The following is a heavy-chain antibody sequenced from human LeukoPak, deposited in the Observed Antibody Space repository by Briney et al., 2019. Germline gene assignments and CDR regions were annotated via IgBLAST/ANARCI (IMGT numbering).Heavy chain of an antibody. CDR1: GYTFTCYY. Sequence: ASVKVSCKASGYTFTCYYMHWVRQAPGQGLEWMGWINPNSVGTNYAQKFQGRVTMTRDTSISTAYMELSRLRSDDTAVYYCARDQAVLGYCSSTSCYEVDYWGQGTLVTVSS. J-gene: IGHJ4*02. V-gene: IGHV1-2*02. CDR2: INPNSVGT. D-gene: IGHD2-2*01. CDR3: ARDQAVLGYCSSTSCYEVDY.